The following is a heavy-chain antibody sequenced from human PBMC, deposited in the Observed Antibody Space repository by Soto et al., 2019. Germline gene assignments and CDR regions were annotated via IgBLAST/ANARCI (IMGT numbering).Heavy chain of an antibody. V-gene: IGHV3-13*01. CDR2: IGTAGDT. CDR3: ARVLGYCSGGSCYSDYYGMDV. Sequence: GGSLRLSCAASGFTFSSYAMHWVRQATGKGLEWVSAIGTAGDTYYPGSVKGRFTISRENAKNSLYLQMNSLRAGDTAVYYCARVLGYCSGGSCYSDYYGMDVWGQGTTVTVSS. J-gene: IGHJ6*02. D-gene: IGHD2-15*01. CDR1: GFTFSSYA.